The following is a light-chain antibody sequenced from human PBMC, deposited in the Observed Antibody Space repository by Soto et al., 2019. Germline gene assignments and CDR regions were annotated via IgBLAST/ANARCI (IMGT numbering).Light chain of an antibody. CDR3: QGWDSTSDHVV. Sequence: SSELTQPPSVSVAPGQTARMTCEGNSIGSKSVHWYQQKPGQAPVLVVYGDSDRPSGTPERFSGTDSGNTATLTISGVEAGDEAEYYCQGWDSTSDHVVFGGGTKLTVL. V-gene: IGLV3-21*02. J-gene: IGLJ2*01. CDR1: SIGSKS. CDR2: GDS.